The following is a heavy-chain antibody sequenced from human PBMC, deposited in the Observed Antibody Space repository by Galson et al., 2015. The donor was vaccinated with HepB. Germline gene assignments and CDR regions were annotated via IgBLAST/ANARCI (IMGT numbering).Heavy chain of an antibody. D-gene: IGHD1/OR15-1a*01. Sequence: TLSLTCAVYGGSFSGYYWSWIRQPPGKGLEWIGEINHSGSTNYNPSLKSRVTILVDTSKNQFSLKLSSVNAADTAVYYCARNKRGGSFDYWGQGTLVTVSS. J-gene: IGHJ4*02. CDR3: ARNKRGGSFDY. CDR1: GGSFSGYY. CDR2: INHSGST. V-gene: IGHV4-34*01.